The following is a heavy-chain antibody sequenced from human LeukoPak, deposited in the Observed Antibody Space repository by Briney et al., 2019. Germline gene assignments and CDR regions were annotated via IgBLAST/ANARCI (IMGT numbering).Heavy chain of an antibody. V-gene: IGHV3-30*02. CDR2: IRYDGSNK. J-gene: IGHJ4*02. CDR3: ARDDSPYYDSSRNPFDY. D-gene: IGHD3-22*01. CDR1: GFTFSSYG. Sequence: GGSLRLSCAASGFTFSSYGMHWVRQAPGKGLEWVAFIRYDGSNKYYADSVKGQFTISRDNSKNSLYLQMNSLRAEDTAVYYCARDDSPYYDSSRNPFDYWGQGTLVTVSS.